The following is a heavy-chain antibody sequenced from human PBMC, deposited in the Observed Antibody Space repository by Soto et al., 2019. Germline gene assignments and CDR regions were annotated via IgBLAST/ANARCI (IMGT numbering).Heavy chain of an antibody. J-gene: IGHJ2*01. D-gene: IGHD6-19*01. V-gene: IGHV1-69*02. CDR2: IIPILGIA. CDR3: ARATGIAVAGTGWYFDL. CDR1: GGTLSSYT. Sequence: QVQLVQSGAEVKKPGSSVKVSCKASGGTLSSYTISWVRQAPGQGLEWMGRIIPILGIANYAQKFQGRVTITADKSTSTAYMELSSLRSEDTAVYYCARATGIAVAGTGWYFDLWGRGTLVTVSS.